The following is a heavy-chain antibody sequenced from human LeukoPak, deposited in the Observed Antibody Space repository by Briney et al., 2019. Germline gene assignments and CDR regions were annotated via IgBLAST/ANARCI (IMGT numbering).Heavy chain of an antibody. Sequence: ASVKVSCKASGYTFTDYYVNWVRQAPRQGLEWMGWINPDSGATNYAQKFQDRVTMTRDTSISTAYMELSSLTADDTAVYYCAAPPPGDYWGQGTLVTVSS. CDR1: GYTFTDYY. V-gene: IGHV1-2*02. CDR3: AAPPPGDY. D-gene: IGHD7-27*01. J-gene: IGHJ4*02. CDR2: INPDSGAT.